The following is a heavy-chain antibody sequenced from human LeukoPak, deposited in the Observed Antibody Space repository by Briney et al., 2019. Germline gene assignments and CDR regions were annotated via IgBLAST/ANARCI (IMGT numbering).Heavy chain of an antibody. CDR3: ARLSAMVRGPEDIFYFEY. CDR2: ISSDTSYI. V-gene: IGHV3-21*01. J-gene: IGHJ4*02. CDR1: GFTFSNAW. D-gene: IGHD3-10*01. Sequence: GGSLRLSCAASGFTFSNAWMSWVCQAPGKGLEWVSSISSDTSYISYADSVKGRFTISRDNAKNSLYLQMNSLRAEDTAVYYCARLSAMVRGPEDIFYFEYWGLGTLVTVSS.